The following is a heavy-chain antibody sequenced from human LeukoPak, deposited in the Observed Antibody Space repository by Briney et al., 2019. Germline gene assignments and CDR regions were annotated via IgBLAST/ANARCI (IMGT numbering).Heavy chain of an antibody. CDR1: GFTFSSYE. V-gene: IGHV3-48*03. D-gene: IGHD3-16*02. Sequence: GGSLRLSCAASGFTFSSYEMNWVRQAPGKGLEWVSYISSSGSTIYYADSVKGRFTISRDNAKNSLYLQMNSLRAEDTAVYYCARDQGRYYDYVWGSYRPSSDWGQGTLVTVSS. CDR2: ISSSGSTI. J-gene: IGHJ4*02. CDR3: ARDQGRYYDYVWGSYRPSSD.